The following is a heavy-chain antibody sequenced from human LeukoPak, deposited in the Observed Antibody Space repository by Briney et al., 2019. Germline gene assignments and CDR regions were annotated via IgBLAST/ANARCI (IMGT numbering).Heavy chain of an antibody. CDR1: GFTFSSYA. CDR3: ARAGGELDAFDI. J-gene: IGHJ3*02. D-gene: IGHD1-26*01. V-gene: IGHV3-30-3*01. CDR2: ISYDGGNK. Sequence: PGRSLRLSCAASGFTFSSYAMHWVRQAPGKGLEWVAVISYDGGNKYYADSVKGRFTISRDNSKNTLYLQMNSLRAEDTAVYYCARAGGELDAFDIWGQGTMVTVSS.